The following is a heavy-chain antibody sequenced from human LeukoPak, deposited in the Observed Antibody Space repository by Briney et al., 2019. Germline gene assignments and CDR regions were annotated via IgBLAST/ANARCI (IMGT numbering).Heavy chain of an antibody. Sequence: GASVKVSCKASGGTFSSYAISWVRQAPRQGLEWMGGIIPIFGTANYAQKFQGRVTITADESTSTAYMELSSLRSEDTAVYYCARGYCSSTSCYTEYYFDYWGQGTLVTVSS. CDR3: ARGYCSSTSCYTEYYFDY. V-gene: IGHV1-69*13. CDR2: IIPIFGTA. J-gene: IGHJ4*02. CDR1: GGTFSSYA. D-gene: IGHD2-2*02.